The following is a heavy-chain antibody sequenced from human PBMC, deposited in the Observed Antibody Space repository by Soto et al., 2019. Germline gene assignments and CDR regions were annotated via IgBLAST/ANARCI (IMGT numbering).Heavy chain of an antibody. CDR1: GYTFTGYY. CDR3: ASSITMIVHDAFDI. CDR2: INPNSGGT. V-gene: IGHV1-2*02. Sequence: ASVKVSCKASGYTFTGYYMHWVRQAPGQGLEWMGWINPNSGGTNYAQKFQGRVTTTRDTSISTAYMELSRLRSDDTAVYYCASSITMIVHDAFDIWGQGTMVTVSS. D-gene: IGHD3-22*01. J-gene: IGHJ3*02.